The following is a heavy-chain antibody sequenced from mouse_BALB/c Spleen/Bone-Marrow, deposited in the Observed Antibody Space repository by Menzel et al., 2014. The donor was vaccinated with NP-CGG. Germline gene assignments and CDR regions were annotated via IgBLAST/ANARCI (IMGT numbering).Heavy chain of an antibody. J-gene: IGHJ2*01. V-gene: IGHV1-12*01. CDR2: IYPGNGDT. Sequence: SGAELVKPGASVKMSCKASGYTFTSYNMHWVKPTPGQGLEWIGAIYPGNGDTSYNQKFKGKATLTADKSSSTAYMQLSSLTSEDSAVYYCARGDGYDSYYFDYWGQGTTLTVSS. CDR3: ARGDGYDSYYFDY. D-gene: IGHD2-2*01. CDR1: GYTFTSYN.